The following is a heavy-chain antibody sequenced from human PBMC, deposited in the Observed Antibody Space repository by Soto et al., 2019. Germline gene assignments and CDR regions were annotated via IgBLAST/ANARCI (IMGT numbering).Heavy chain of an antibody. CDR3: ARAFFYQGSDSRGYSFDAFDF. V-gene: IGHV1-8*01. D-gene: IGHD3-22*01. CDR1: GSSFTNND. CDR2: MNPGSGDT. Sequence: ASVKVSCKASGSSFTNNDVSWVRQATGQGLEWMGWMNPGSGDTGYAQKFQGRVTMTRDISIATAYMELSSLRSDDTAVYYCARAFFYQGSDSRGYSFDAFDFWGPGTLVTVS. J-gene: IGHJ3*01.